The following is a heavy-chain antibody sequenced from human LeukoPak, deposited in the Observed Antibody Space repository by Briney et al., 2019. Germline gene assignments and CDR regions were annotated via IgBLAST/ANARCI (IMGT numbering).Heavy chain of an antibody. Sequence: ASVKVSCKASGYTFTSYGISWVRQAPGQGLEWMGWISAYNGNTNYAQMVQGRVTMTTDTSTSTAYMELRSLRSDDTAIYYCVRDQSPGLFDSWGQGTLVTVSS. J-gene: IGHJ4*02. CDR2: ISAYNGNT. V-gene: IGHV1-18*01. CDR1: GYTFTSYG. CDR3: VRDQSPGLFDS.